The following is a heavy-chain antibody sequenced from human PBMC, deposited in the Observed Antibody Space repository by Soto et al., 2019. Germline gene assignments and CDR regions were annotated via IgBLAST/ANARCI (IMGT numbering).Heavy chain of an antibody. CDR2: INHSGST. J-gene: IGHJ5*02. CDR3: SRGDSGGWFDP. D-gene: IGHD1-26*01. Sequence: QVQLQQWGAGLLKPSETLSLTCAVYGGSFSGYYWSWIRQPPGKGLEWIGEINHSGSTNYNPSLKSRVTISVDTPKNQFTLKLSSVNAADQAVYYCSRGDSGGWFDPRGQGTLVTGSS. CDR1: GGSFSGYY. V-gene: IGHV4-34*01.